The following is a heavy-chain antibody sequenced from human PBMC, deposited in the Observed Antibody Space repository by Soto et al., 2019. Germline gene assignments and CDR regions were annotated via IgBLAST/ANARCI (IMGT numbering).Heavy chain of an antibody. CDR3: ARESYSRGYDTSDYYAFPFDY. CDR2: IIPMVGIA. J-gene: IGHJ4*02. Sequence: QVQLVQSGAEVKKPGSSVKVSCKASGGTFSSYTISWVRQVPGQGLEWMARIIPMVGIANYAQKFQGRVTITAEKSTSTAYIELSSLRSEDTAVYYCARESYSRGYDTSDYYAFPFDYWGQGTLVTVSS. V-gene: IGHV1-69*08. D-gene: IGHD3-22*01. CDR1: GGTFSSYT.